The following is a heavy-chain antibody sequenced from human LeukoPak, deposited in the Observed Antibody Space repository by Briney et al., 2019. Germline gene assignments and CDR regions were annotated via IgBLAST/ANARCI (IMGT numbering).Heavy chain of an antibody. CDR1: GYTFTSYG. Sequence: GASVKVSCKASGYTFTSYGISWVRQAPGQGLEWMGWINTYTGSANSVENLQVRVTMTTDTSTNTAYMELGSLISDDTAVYYCARTHYFHSRGTGENDYWGQGTLVTVSS. J-gene: IGHJ4*02. CDR3: ARTHYFHSRGTGENDY. D-gene: IGHD2/OR15-2a*01. V-gene: IGHV1-18*01. CDR2: INTYTGSA.